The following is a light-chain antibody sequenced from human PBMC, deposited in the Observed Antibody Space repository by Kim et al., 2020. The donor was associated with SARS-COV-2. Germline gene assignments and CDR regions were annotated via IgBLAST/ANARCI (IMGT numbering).Light chain of an antibody. CDR3: QQYNSYPYT. Sequence: ASIVDRVTITCRASQSISSWLAWDQQKPGKAPKLMIYKASSLERGVPSRFSGSGSGTEFTLTISSLQPDDLATYYCQQYNSYPYTFGQGTKLEI. CDR2: KAS. V-gene: IGKV1-5*03. CDR1: QSISSW. J-gene: IGKJ2*01.